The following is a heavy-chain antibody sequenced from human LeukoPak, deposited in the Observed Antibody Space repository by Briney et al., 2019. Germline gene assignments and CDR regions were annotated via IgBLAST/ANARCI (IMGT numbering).Heavy chain of an antibody. D-gene: IGHD3-9*01. J-gene: IGHJ4*02. CDR2: IDPSDSYT. V-gene: IGHV5-10-1*01. CDR3: ARRSGILTGYYLMDY. CDR1: GYSFTSYW. Sequence: GESLKISCKGSGYSFTSYWISWVRQMPGKGLEWMGRIDPSDSYTNYSPSFQGHVTISADKSISTAYLQWSSLKASDTAMYYCARRSGILTGYYLMDYWGQGTLVTVSS.